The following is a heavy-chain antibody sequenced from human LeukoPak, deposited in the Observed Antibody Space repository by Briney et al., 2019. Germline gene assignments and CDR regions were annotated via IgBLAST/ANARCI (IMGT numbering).Heavy chain of an antibody. CDR1: GGSISSYC. V-gene: IGHV4-59*08. J-gene: IGHJ3*02. Sequence: SETLSLTCTVSGGSISSYCWSWIRQPPGKGLEWIGYIYYSGSTNYNPSLKSRVTISVDTSKNQFSLKLSSVTAADTAVYYCARLRGYSYTDAFDIWGQGTMVTVSS. CDR3: ARLRGYSYTDAFDI. CDR2: IYYSGST. D-gene: IGHD5-18*01.